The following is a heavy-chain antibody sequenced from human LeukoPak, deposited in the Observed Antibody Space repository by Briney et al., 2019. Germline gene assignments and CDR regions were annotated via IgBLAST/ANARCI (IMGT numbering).Heavy chain of an antibody. CDR1: GFTFSSYS. CDR2: ISSSSSYI. Sequence: GGSLRLSCAASGFTFSSYSMNWVRQAPGKGLEWVSSISSSSSYIYYADSVKGRFTISRDNAKNSLYLQMNSLRAEDTAVYYCARDRLLVEPFDYWGQGTLVTVSS. D-gene: IGHD1-1*01. V-gene: IGHV3-21*01. CDR3: ARDRLLVEPFDY. J-gene: IGHJ4*02.